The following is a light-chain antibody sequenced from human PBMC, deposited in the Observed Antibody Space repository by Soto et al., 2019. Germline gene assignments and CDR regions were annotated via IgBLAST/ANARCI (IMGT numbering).Light chain of an antibody. V-gene: IGKV1-5*03. J-gene: IGKJ4*01. CDR2: KAS. Sequence: DIQMTQSPSSLSASEGYRVTITCQASQDIRYYLNWYQQKPGKAPKFLIYKASDLESGVPSRFSGSGSGTEFTLTISSLQPDDFATYFCQQYDRFPLTFGGGTKV. CDR1: QDIRYY. CDR3: QQYDRFPLT.